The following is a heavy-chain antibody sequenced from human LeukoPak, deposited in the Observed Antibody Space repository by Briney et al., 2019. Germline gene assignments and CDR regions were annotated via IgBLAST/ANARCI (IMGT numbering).Heavy chain of an antibody. J-gene: IGHJ3*02. Sequence: GGSLRLSCAASGFTFSSYAMHWVRQAPGKGLEYVSAISSNGGSTYYANSVKGRFTISRDNSKNTLYLQMGSLRAEDMAVYYCARARTWSSDAFDIWGQGTVVTVSS. CDR1: GFTFSSYA. D-gene: IGHD1-26*01. CDR2: ISSNGGST. CDR3: ARARTWSSDAFDI. V-gene: IGHV3-64*01.